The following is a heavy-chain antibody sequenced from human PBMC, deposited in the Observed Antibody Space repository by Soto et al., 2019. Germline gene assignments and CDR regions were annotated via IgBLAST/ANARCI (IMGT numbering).Heavy chain of an antibody. V-gene: IGHV4-39*01. Sequence: PSETLSLTCTVSGGSISSSSYYWGWIRQPPGKGLEWIGSFYYSGSTYYNPSLKSRVTISVDTSDNQFSLKLSSVTAADTAVYYCARQVVDGTLAGAGSFDYWGQGTLVTVPQ. CDR1: GGSISSSSYY. CDR3: ARQVVDGTLAGAGSFDY. D-gene: IGHD3-10*01. CDR2: FYYSGST. J-gene: IGHJ4*02.